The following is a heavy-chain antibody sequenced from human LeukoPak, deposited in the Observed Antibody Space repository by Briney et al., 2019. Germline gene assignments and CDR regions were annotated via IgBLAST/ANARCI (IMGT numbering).Heavy chain of an antibody. CDR3: VRDRAGTQSWVEFDL. D-gene: IGHD3-10*01. Sequence: PGGSLRLSCTLSGFSVTNTLIDWVRQAPGKGPEGVALIYIDARTVYADSVKGRFTISRDNSKNMVYLQLNSLRSEDSALYYCVRDRAGTQSWVEFDLWGQGTLVTVSS. CDR2: IYIDART. J-gene: IGHJ5*02. V-gene: IGHV3-66*02. CDR1: GFSVTNTL.